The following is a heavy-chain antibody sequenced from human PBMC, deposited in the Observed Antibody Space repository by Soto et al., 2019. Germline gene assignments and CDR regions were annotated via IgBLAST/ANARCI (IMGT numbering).Heavy chain of an antibody. V-gene: IGHV4-61*01. J-gene: IGHJ4*02. D-gene: IGHD3-16*02. CDR1: GGSVSSGSYY. Sequence: LSLTCTVSGGSVSSGSYYWSWIRQPPGKGLEWIGYIYYSGSTNYNPSLKSRVTISVDTSKNQFSLKLSSVTAADTAVYYCARGDMITFGGVIVFDYWGQGTLVTVSS. CDR2: IYYSGST. CDR3: ARGDMITFGGVIVFDY.